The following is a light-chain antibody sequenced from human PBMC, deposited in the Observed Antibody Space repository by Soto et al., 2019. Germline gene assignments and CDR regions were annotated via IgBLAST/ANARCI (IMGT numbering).Light chain of an antibody. J-gene: IGLJ2*01. Sequence: QSALTQPPSASGSLGQSVTISCTGFSNNYVSWYQQHPDKAPKLMIYEVTKRPSGVPDRFSGSKSGDTASQTVSGLQAEDEADYYCNSYAGNNNILFGGGTKVTVL. CDR1: SNNY. V-gene: IGLV2-8*01. CDR3: NSYAGNNNIL. CDR2: EVT.